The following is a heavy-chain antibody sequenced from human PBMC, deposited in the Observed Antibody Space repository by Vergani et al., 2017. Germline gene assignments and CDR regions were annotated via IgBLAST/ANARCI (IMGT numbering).Heavy chain of an antibody. CDR3: ASQPHRITARAPYYYYMDV. V-gene: IGHV4-34*01. Sequence: QVHLQQWGAGLLKPSETLSLTCAVYGGSFSGYYWSWIRQPPGKGLEWIGEINHSGITNYNPYLKSRVTISVDTSKNQFSLKLSSVTAADTAVYYCASQPHRITARAPYYYYMDVWGKGTTVTVSS. J-gene: IGHJ6*03. CDR1: GGSFSGYY. D-gene: IGHD6-6*01. CDR2: INHSGIT.